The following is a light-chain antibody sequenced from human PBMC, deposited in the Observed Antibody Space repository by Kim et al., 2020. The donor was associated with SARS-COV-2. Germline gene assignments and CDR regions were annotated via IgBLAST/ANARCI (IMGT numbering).Light chain of an antibody. CDR3: HQYNNWPLT. Sequence: VSPGERATLSCRASQSVSSNFAWYQQKPGRTPRLLIYVASTRATGIPARFSGSGSGTEFTLTISSLQSEDFAVYYCHQYNNWPLTFGGGTKVDIK. J-gene: IGKJ4*01. CDR2: VAS. V-gene: IGKV3-15*01. CDR1: QSVSSN.